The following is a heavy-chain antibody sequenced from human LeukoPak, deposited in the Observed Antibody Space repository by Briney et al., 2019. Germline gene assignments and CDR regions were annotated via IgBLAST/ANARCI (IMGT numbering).Heavy chain of an antibody. D-gene: IGHD3-3*01. J-gene: IGHJ5*02. Sequence: SETLSLPRAVYGGPLCVFLWSWIRQPPGKGLEWVGEINDCGRTHHNPPLQSRDAISADTHKHQLSLTVTSVRAGDAALYFCARDVYRLYDVLSGPGRGADWFDPEGQGTLVTVSS. CDR1: GGPLCVFL. CDR2: INDCGRT. V-gene: IGHV4-34*01. CDR3: ARDVYRLYDVLSGPGRGADWFDP.